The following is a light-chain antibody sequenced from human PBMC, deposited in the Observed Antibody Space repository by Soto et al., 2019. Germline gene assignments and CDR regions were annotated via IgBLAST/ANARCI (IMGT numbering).Light chain of an antibody. CDR3: ATWDDSLNGPV. CDR2: SNN. CDR1: SSNIARKT. V-gene: IGLV1-44*01. Sequence: QSVLTQPPSASGTPGQRVTTSCSGSSSNIARKTVNWYQQLPGTAPKLLIYSNNQRPSGVPDRFSCAKSGTSASLAISGLLSEDEADYHCATWDDSLNGPVFGGGTKLTVL. J-gene: IGLJ3*02.